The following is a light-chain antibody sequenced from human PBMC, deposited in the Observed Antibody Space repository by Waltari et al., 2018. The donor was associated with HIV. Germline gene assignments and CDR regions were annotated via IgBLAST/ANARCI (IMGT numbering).Light chain of an antibody. Sequence: QSALTQPASVSGSPGQSITISCTGTSSDVGGYNYVSWYQQHPGKAPKPMIYDVTYRPSGVSNRFSGSKSGNTASLTISGLQAEDEADYYCSSYTSSSTLFGGGTKLTVL. CDR3: SSYTSSSTL. CDR2: DVT. J-gene: IGLJ2*01. CDR1: SSDVGGYNY. V-gene: IGLV2-14*03.